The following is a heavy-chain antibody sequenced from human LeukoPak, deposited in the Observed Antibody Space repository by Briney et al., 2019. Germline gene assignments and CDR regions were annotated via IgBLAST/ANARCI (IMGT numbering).Heavy chain of an antibody. D-gene: IGHD3-10*01. CDR3: ASSGSYYNDY. V-gene: IGHV3-7*03. Sequence: GGSLRLFCAASGLSFNTYWMRWVRQAPGKGLEWVDNIKQDGNEKYYAVSVKGRLTISRDNGKNSLDLQMNSLRAEGTAVYYCASSGSYYNDYWGQGTLVTVSS. J-gene: IGHJ4*02. CDR1: GLSFNTYW. CDR2: IKQDGNEK.